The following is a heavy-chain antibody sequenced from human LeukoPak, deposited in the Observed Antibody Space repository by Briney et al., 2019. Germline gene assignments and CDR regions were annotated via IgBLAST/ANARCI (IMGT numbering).Heavy chain of an antibody. D-gene: IGHD4-17*01. CDR1: GFTFSSYA. CDR2: ISYDGSNK. Sequence: PGGSLRLSCAASGFTFSSYAMHWVRQAPGKGLEWVAVISYDGSNKYYADSVKGRFTISRDNSKNTLYLQMNSLRAEDTAVYYCAKDDARGVTTQRTYYYYGMDVWGQGTTVTVSS. CDR3: AKDDARGVTTQRTYYYYGMDV. V-gene: IGHV3-30-3*01. J-gene: IGHJ6*02.